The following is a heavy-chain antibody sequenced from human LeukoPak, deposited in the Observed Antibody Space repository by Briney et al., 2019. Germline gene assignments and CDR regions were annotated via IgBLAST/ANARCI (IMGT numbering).Heavy chain of an antibody. CDR3: AIELRYFDWFTRGNYFDY. Sequence: GGSLRLSCAASGLTFDDYAMHWVRQAPGKGLERVSGISWNSGSIGYADSVKGRFTTSRDNAKNSLYLQMNSLRAEDTALYYCAIELRYFDWFTRGNYFDYWGQGTLVTVSS. D-gene: IGHD3-9*01. V-gene: IGHV3-9*01. CDR2: ISWNSGSI. CDR1: GLTFDDYA. J-gene: IGHJ4*02.